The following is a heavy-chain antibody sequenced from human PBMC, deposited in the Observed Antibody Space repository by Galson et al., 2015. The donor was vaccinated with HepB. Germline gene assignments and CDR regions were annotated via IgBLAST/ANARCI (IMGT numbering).Heavy chain of an antibody. CDR2: IYSGGST. J-gene: IGHJ4*02. CDR3: ARDGSSGYYQFDY. Sequence: SLRLSCAASGFTVSSNYMSWVRQAPGKGLEWVSVIYSGGSTYYADSVKGRFTISRHNSKNTLYLQMNSLRAEDTAVYYCARDGSSGYYQFDYWGQGTLVTVSS. CDR1: GFTVSSNY. V-gene: IGHV3-53*04. D-gene: IGHD3-22*01.